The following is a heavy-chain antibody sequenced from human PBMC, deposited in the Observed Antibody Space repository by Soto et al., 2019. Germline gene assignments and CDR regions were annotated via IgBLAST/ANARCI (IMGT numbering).Heavy chain of an antibody. CDR1: GYTLTELP. J-gene: IGHJ6*02. Sequence: ASVKVSCKVSGYTLTELPMHWVRQAPGKGLEWMGGFDPEDAEIIYAQKFQGRVTMTEDTSTDTAYMELSSLRSEDTAVYYCAGITMIVVGAYGMDVWGQGTTVTVS. V-gene: IGHV1-24*01. CDR2: FDPEDAEI. CDR3: AGITMIVVGAYGMDV. D-gene: IGHD3-22*01.